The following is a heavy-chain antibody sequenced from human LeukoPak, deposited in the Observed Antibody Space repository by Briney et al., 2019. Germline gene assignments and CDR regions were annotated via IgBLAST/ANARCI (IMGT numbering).Heavy chain of an antibody. CDR1: GGSFSGYC. Sequence: PSEALSLTCAVYGGSFSGYCWSWIRQPPGKGLEWIGGINHSGSTNYNPSLKSRVTISVDTSKNQFSLKLSSVTAADTAVYYCARLLDPWGQGTLVTVSS. V-gene: IGHV4-34*01. CDR2: INHSGST. CDR3: ARLLDP. J-gene: IGHJ5*02.